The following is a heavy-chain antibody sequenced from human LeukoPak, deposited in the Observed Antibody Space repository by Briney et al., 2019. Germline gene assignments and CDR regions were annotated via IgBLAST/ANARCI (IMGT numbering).Heavy chain of an antibody. J-gene: IGHJ4*02. CDR2: IYSGGST. D-gene: IGHD2-21*02. Sequence: GGSLRLSCAASGSTVSSNYMSWVRQAPGKGLEWVSVIYSGGSTYYADSVKGRFTISRDNSKNTLYLQMNSLRAEDTAVYYCARGLAYCGGDCYSEDYWGQGTLVTVSS. CDR3: ARGLAYCGGDCYSEDY. CDR1: GSTVSSNY. V-gene: IGHV3-66*01.